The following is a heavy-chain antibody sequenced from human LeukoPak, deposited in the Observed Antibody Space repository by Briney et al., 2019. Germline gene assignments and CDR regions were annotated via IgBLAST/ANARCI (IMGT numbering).Heavy chain of an antibody. D-gene: IGHD6-13*01. CDR2: ISAYNGNT. CDR1: GYTFTSYG. J-gene: IGHJ4*02. V-gene: IGHV1-18*01. Sequence: VASVKVSCKASGYTFTSYGISWVRQAPGQGLEWMGWISAYNGNTNYAQKLQGRVTMTTDTSTSTAYMELRSLRSDDTAVYYCARDTREQQLVLDFDYWGQGTLVTVSS. CDR3: ARDTREQQLVLDFDY.